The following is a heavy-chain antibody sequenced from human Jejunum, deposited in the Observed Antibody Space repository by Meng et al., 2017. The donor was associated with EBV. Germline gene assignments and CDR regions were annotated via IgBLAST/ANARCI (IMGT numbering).Heavy chain of an antibody. V-gene: IGHV4-30-2*01. Sequence: QLQLQESGPGLVKPSETLSLTCAVSGGSISSGGYSWHWIRQPPGKGLQWIGYIYYSGSAFYNPSLKSRVTLSVDRSKNQFSLNLSSVTAADTAVYYCARGAYFDYWGQGTLVTVSS. CDR2: IYYSGSA. J-gene: IGHJ4*02. CDR1: GGSISSGGYS. CDR3: ARGAYFDY.